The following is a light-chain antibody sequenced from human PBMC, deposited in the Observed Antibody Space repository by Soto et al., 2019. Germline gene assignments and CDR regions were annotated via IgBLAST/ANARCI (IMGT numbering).Light chain of an antibody. J-gene: IGKJ1*01. CDR1: QSVSTY. Sequence: EIVLTQSPATLSVSPGERVTLSCRASQSVSTYLAWYQQKPGQAPRLLIYGASTRATGIPATFSGSGSGREFTLTISSLQSEDFADYSCQQYKNGPPWTFGQGTKVEIK. V-gene: IGKV3-15*01. CDR3: QQYKNGPPWT. CDR2: GAS.